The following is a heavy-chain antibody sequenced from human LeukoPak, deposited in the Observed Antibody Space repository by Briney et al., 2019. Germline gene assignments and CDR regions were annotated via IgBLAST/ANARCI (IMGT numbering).Heavy chain of an antibody. CDR2: IPYDGSNK. Sequence: PGGSLRLSCAASGFTFRTFGMHWVRQAPGKGLEWVAFIPYDGSNKYYADSVKGRFTTSRDNSKSTLYVQMNSLRAEDTAVYYCAKGTQSVGTTLVDYWGQGTLVTVSS. CDR3: AKGTQSVGTTLVDY. CDR1: GFTFRTFG. D-gene: IGHD2/OR15-2a*01. J-gene: IGHJ4*02. V-gene: IGHV3-30*02.